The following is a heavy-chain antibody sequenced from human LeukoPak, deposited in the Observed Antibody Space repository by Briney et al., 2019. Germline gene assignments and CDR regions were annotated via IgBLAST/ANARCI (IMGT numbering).Heavy chain of an antibody. Sequence: GGSLRLSCAASGFTFSSYWMSWVRQDPGKGLEWVANIKQDGSEKYYVDSVKGRFTISRDNAKNSLYLQMNSLRAEDTAVYYCARGPLIWGRLTFYFDYWGQGTLVTVSS. CDR3: ARGPLIWGRLTFYFDY. CDR2: IKQDGSEK. V-gene: IGHV3-7*01. D-gene: IGHD3-10*01. J-gene: IGHJ4*02. CDR1: GFTFSSYW.